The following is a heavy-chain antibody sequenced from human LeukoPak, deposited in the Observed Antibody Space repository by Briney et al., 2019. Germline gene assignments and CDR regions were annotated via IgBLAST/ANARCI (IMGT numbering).Heavy chain of an antibody. J-gene: IGHJ4*02. Sequence: GGSLRLSCTASGFTFDEFGFSWVRQAPGKGLEWVSGINWNGATAAYADAVKGRFTMSRDSAKASVYLEMNSLRAEDTAFYYCCRSVGTSVPHFFDDWGQGTLVTVSS. CDR2: INWNGATA. V-gene: IGHV3-20*04. CDR3: CRSVGTSVPHFFDD. D-gene: IGHD7-27*01. CDR1: GFTFDEFG.